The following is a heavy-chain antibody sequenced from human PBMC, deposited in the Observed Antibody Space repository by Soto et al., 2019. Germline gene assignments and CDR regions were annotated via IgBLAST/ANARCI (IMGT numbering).Heavy chain of an antibody. CDR1: GASISGHF. V-gene: IGHV4-59*08. CDR3: AINADV. CDR2: IYNSGS. J-gene: IGHJ6*02. Sequence: SETLSLTCTVSGASISGHFWSWIRQPPGQGLEWIAYIYNSGSSYNPSLKSRVTISVDTSKNQLSLKLSSVIAADSAIYYCAINADVWGQGTTVTVSS.